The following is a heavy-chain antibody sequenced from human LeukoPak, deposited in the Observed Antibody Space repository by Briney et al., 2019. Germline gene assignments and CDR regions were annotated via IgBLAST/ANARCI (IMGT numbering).Heavy chain of an antibody. J-gene: IGHJ4*02. CDR1: GFTFSSYA. CDR2: ISYDGSNK. Sequence: GRSLRLSCAASGFTFSSYAMHWVRQAPGKGLEWVAVISYDGSNKYYADSVKGRFTISRDNSKNTLYLQMNSLRAEDTAVYYCAKAPTFIAAAGFDYWGQGTLVTVSS. D-gene: IGHD6-13*01. CDR3: AKAPTFIAAAGFDY. V-gene: IGHV3-30-3*01.